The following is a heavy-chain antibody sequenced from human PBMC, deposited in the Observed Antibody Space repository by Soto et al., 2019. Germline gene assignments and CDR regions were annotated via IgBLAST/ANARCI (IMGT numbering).Heavy chain of an antibody. CDR2: IGCGVTEI. Sequence: RGSLRLSCAASGFTFSRYSMNWVRQAPGKGLEWVSSIGCGVTEICYADTVPGRVTISRDNAKNSLILQMNRLRAEDTAVYYCAIATADYYDSSGYFDCWGQGTMVTVSS. CDR3: AIATADYYDSSGYFDC. CDR1: GFTFSRYS. D-gene: IGHD3-22*01. J-gene: IGHJ4*02. V-gene: IGHV3-21*01.